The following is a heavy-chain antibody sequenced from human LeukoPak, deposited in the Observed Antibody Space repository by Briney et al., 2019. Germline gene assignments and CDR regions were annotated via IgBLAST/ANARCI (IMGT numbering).Heavy chain of an antibody. CDR3: ARDEGTA. J-gene: IGHJ5*02. Sequence: PSETLSLTCAVYGGSFSGYYWSWIRQPPGKGLEWIGEINHSGSTNYNPSLKSRVTISVDTSKNQFSLKLSSVTAADTAVYYCARDEGTAWGQGTLVTVSS. D-gene: IGHD1-1*01. CDR1: GGSFSGYY. V-gene: IGHV4-34*01. CDR2: INHSGST.